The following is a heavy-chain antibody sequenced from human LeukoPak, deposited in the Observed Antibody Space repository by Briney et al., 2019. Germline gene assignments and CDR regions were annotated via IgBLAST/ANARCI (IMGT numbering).Heavy chain of an antibody. J-gene: IGHJ5*02. CDR2: IYYSGSS. Sequence: SETLSLTCTVSGGSISSGDYYWSWIRQLPGKGLEWIGYIYYSGSSYYNPSLKSRVTISVDTSKNQFSLKMNSVTAADTAVYYCARAGRNWFDPWGQGTLVTVSS. V-gene: IGHV4-30-4*01. D-gene: IGHD6-19*01. CDR1: GGSISSGDYY. CDR3: ARAGRNWFDP.